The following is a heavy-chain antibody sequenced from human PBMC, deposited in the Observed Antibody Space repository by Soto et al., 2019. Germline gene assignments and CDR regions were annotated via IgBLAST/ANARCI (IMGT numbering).Heavy chain of an antibody. CDR3: ARAPSKQWLVRLNWFDP. V-gene: IGHV1-69*01. D-gene: IGHD6-19*01. Sequence: QVQLVQSGAEVKKPGSSVKVSCKASGGTFSSYAISWVRQAPGQGLEWMGGIIPIFSTANYAQKFQGRVTITADESTSTAYMELSSLRSEDTAVYYCARAPSKQWLVRLNWFDPWGQGTLVTVSS. CDR2: IIPIFSTA. CDR1: GGTFSSYA. J-gene: IGHJ5*02.